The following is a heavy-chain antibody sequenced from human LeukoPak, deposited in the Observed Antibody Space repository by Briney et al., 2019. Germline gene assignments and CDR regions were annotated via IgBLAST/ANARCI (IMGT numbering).Heavy chain of an antibody. V-gene: IGHV3-23*01. CDR2: ISGSGSST. CDR1: GFTFSSYA. CDR3: ARVRGSYYMDV. J-gene: IGHJ6*03. Sequence: GGSLRLSCAASGFTFSSYAMSWVRQAPGKGLEWVSGISGSGSSTYYADSVKGRFTISRDNAKNSLYLQMNSLRVEDTGVYYCARVRGSYYMDVWGKGTTVTISS.